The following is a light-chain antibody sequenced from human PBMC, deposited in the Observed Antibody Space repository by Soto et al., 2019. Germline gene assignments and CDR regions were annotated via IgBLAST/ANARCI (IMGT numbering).Light chain of an antibody. J-gene: IGLJ3*02. CDR3: SAWDDSLHVWL. V-gene: IGLV1-44*01. Sequence: QSVLTQPPSASGAPGQRVTVSCSGSDSNVGSTAVNWYQQVPGTAPKLLIFINNQRPSGVPDRFSGSKSGTSASLAISGPQAEDEADYYCSAWDDSLHVWLFGGGTKLTVL. CDR2: INN. CDR1: DSNVGSTA.